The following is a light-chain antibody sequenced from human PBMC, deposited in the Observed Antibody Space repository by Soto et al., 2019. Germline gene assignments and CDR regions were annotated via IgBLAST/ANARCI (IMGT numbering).Light chain of an antibody. CDR1: QSVSKY. Sequence: DIQMTQSPSSLSASVGDRVTITCRVSQSVSKYLNWYQQNPGKAPKLLIYGAISLHSGVPSRFSGSGSGTYFTLTISNLQPEDFASYYCQQSYSTPGTFGQGTKVEIK. J-gene: IGKJ1*01. CDR2: GAI. V-gene: IGKV1-39*01. CDR3: QQSYSTPGT.